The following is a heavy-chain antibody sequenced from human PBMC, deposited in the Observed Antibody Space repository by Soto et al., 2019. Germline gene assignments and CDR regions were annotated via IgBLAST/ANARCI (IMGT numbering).Heavy chain of an antibody. CDR3: ESARLSSSWPRAGMDV. CDR1: GGTFSSYA. CDR2: IIPIFGTA. D-gene: IGHD6-13*01. Sequence: QVQLVQSGAEVKKPGSSVKVSCKASGGTFSSYAISWVRQAPGQGLEWMGGIIPIFGTANYAQKFQGRVTSTADESTSTAYMELSSLRSEDTAVYYCESARLSSSWPRAGMDVWGQGTTVTVSS. V-gene: IGHV1-69*01. J-gene: IGHJ6*02.